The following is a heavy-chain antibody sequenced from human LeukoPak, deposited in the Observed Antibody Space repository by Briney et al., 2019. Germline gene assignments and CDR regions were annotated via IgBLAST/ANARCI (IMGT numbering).Heavy chain of an antibody. CDR1: GFTFSSYN. CDR2: ISSSSSTI. J-gene: IGHJ4*02. CDR3: ARGDNDFWSGYYFDY. Sequence: GGSLRLSCAASGFTFSSYNMNWVRQAPGKGLEWVSYISSSSSTIYYADSVKGRFTISRDNAKNSLYLQMNSLRAEDTAVYYCARGDNDFWSGYYFDYWGQGTLVTVSS. D-gene: IGHD3-3*01. V-gene: IGHV3-48*01.